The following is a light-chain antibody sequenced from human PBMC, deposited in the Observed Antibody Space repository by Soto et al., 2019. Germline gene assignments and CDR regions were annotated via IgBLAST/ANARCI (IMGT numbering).Light chain of an antibody. CDR3: QQYDNSPIS. V-gene: IGKV3-11*01. CDR2: DAS. J-gene: IGKJ5*01. Sequence: LSFSRGERATLSCRASQSVSSYLAWYQQKPGQAPRLLIYDASNRATGIPARFSGSGSGTDFTLAIRCLEPEDFAVYYCQQYDNSPISFGQGTRLEIK. CDR1: QSVSSY.